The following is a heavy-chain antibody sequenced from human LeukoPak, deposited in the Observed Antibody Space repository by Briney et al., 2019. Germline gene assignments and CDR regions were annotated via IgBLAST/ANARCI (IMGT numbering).Heavy chain of an antibody. Sequence: GGSLRLSCAVSGFTFSDHHMDWVRQAPGKGLEWVGRIRNKANSYTTEYAASVTGRFTVSRDDSKNSLYLQLNSLKTEDTAVYYCSKSLVGNVLDSWGQGTLVTVSS. CDR1: GFTFSDHH. CDR2: IRNKANSYTT. D-gene: IGHD2-8*01. J-gene: IGHJ5*01. CDR3: SKSLVGNVLDS. V-gene: IGHV3-72*01.